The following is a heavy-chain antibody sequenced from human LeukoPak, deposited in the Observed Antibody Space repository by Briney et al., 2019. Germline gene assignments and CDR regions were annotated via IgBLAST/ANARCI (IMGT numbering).Heavy chain of an antibody. D-gene: IGHD4-23*01. V-gene: IGHV3-30*18. J-gene: IGHJ4*02. CDR2: ISYDGSNK. CDR1: GFTFSSYG. CDR3: AKDLWGTTVVTN. Sequence: GRSLRLSGAASGFTFSSYGMPWVRQAPGKGLEWVAVISYDGSNKYYADSVKGRFTISRDNSKNTLYLQMNSLRAEDTAVYYCAKDLWGTTVVTNWGQGTLVTVSS.